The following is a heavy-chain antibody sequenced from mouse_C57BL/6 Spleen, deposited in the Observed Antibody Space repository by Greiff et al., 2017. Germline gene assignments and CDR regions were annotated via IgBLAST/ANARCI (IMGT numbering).Heavy chain of an antibody. J-gene: IGHJ1*03. D-gene: IGHD1-1*01. Sequence: VQLKESGGGLVQPKGSLKLSCAASGFTFNTYAMHWVRQAPGKGLEWVARIRSKSSNYATYYADSVKDRFTISRDASQSVLYLQMNNLKTDDTAMYYCVRAEDYYGSSWGYFDVWGTGTTVTVAS. CDR1: GFTFNTYA. V-gene: IGHV10-3*01. CDR2: IRSKSSNYAT. CDR3: VRAEDYYGSSWGYFDV.